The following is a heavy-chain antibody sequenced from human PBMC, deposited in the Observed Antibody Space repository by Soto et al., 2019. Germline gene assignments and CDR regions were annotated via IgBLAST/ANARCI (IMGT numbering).Heavy chain of an antibody. CDR3: AREHLLYSRSESMYYFDY. Sequence: SETLSLTCTVSGGSISSYYWSWIRQPPGKGLEWIGYIYYSGSTNYNPSLKSRVTISVDTSKNQFSLKLSSVTAADTAVYYCAREHLLYSRSESMYYFDYWGQGTLVTVSS. J-gene: IGHJ4*02. CDR2: IYYSGST. V-gene: IGHV4-59*01. D-gene: IGHD2-8*01. CDR1: GGSISSYY.